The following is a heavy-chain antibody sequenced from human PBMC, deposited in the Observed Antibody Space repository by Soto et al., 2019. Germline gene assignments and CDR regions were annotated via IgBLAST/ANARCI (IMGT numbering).Heavy chain of an antibody. Sequence: CKAFWFTLTTLCINGGGQGPGQGLVWMGWISAYKGKTNTAPKPQGRGTLSNDTSPSTTYTGLGGPRSVDTAVYYCAREPLEKKNTWVDPWGQGTLVTVSS. CDR2: ISAYKGKT. D-gene: IGHD1-1*01. CDR3: AREPLEKKNTWVDP. CDR1: WFTLTTLC. J-gene: IGHJ5*02. V-gene: IGHV1-18*01.